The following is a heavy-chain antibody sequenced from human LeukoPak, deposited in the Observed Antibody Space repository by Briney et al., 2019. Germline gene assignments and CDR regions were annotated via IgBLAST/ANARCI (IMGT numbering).Heavy chain of an antibody. CDR3: ARDYRAAAGRIY. CDR2: ISWNSGSI. J-gene: IGHJ4*02. CDR1: GFTFKLYW. D-gene: IGHD6-13*01. Sequence: QPGGSLRLSCAVSGFTFKLYWMHWVRQAPGKGLEWVSGISWNSGSIGYADSVKGRFTISRDNAKNSLYLQMNSLRAEDTAVYYCARDYRAAAGRIYWGQGTLVTVSS. V-gene: IGHV3-9*01.